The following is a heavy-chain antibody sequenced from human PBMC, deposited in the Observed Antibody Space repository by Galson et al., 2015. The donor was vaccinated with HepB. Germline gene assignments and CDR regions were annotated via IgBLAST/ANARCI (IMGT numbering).Heavy chain of an antibody. CDR3: ASSRSWGIFDY. J-gene: IGHJ4*02. Sequence: SCKASGDTFTGYYIPWVRQAPRQGLEWMGRIDPNSGDTKYAQKFQGRVTMTRDTSISTAYMALSRLRSDDTAVYYCASSRSWGIFDYWGQGTLVTVSS. D-gene: IGHD3-16*01. V-gene: IGHV1-2*06. CDR1: GDTFTGYY. CDR2: IDPNSGDT.